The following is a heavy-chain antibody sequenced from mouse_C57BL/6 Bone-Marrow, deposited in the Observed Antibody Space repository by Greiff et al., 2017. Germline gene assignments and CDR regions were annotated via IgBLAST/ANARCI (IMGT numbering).Heavy chain of an antibody. CDR2: IYPGDGDT. Sequence: VQLQESGPELVKPGASVKISCKASGYAFSSSWMNWVKQRPGKGLEWIGRIYPGDGDTNYNGKFKGKATLTADKSSSTAYMQLSSLTSEDSAVYFCAREGDYDGKGDFDYWGQGTTLTVSS. V-gene: IGHV1-82*01. CDR1: GYAFSSSW. D-gene: IGHD1-1*01. CDR3: AREGDYDGKGDFDY. J-gene: IGHJ2*01.